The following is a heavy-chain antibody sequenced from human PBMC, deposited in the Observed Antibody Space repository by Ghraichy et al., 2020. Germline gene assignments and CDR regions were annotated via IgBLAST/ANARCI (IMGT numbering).Heavy chain of an antibody. Sequence: GESLNTSCAASGFTVSSSYVTWVRQAPGKGLEWVSVIYVGDKTYYADSVKGRFTISRDNSRNTLFLQMDSLRAEDTAVYYCARATRGWFDPWGQGTLVTVSS. J-gene: IGHJ5*02. D-gene: IGHD2-2*01. CDR1: GFTVSSSY. CDR2: IYVGDKT. CDR3: ARATRGWFDP. V-gene: IGHV3-53*01.